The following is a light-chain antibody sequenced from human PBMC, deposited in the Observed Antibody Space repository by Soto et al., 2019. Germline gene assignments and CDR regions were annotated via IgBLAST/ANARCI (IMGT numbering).Light chain of an antibody. CDR3: SSYTSSSTVV. CDR1: SSDVGGYNY. CDR2: DVS. V-gene: IGLV2-14*01. Sequence: QSALTQPASVSGSPGQSITISCTGTSSDVGGYNYVSWYQQHPGKAPKLMIYDVSNRPSGVSNRFSGSKSVNTASLTISGLQAEAEADYYCSSYTSSSTVVFGGGTKLTVL. J-gene: IGLJ2*01.